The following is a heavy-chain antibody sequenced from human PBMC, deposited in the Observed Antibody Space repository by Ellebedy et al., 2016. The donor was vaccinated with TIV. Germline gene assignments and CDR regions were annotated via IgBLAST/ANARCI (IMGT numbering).Heavy chain of an antibody. V-gene: IGHV1-46*01. CDR1: GYTFTSYY. Sequence: AASVKVSCKASGYTFTSYYMHWVRQAPGQGLEWMGIINPSGGSTSYAQKFQGRVTMTRDTSTSTVYMELSSLRSEDTAVYYCARAPLGDDILTGYGDYWGQGTLVTVSS. D-gene: IGHD3-9*01. J-gene: IGHJ4*02. CDR2: INPSGGST. CDR3: ARAPLGDDILTGYGDY.